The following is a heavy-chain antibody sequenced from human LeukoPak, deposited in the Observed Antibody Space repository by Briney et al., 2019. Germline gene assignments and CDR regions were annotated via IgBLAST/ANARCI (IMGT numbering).Heavy chain of an antibody. D-gene: IGHD5-18*01. CDR2: IYYGGDT. CDR3: ARAPRDTNSWYYFDY. V-gene: IGHV4-31*02. Sequence: KPSETLSLTCTVSGGSISSGDYYWSWIRQHPGKGLEWIGYIYYGGDTYYNPSLKSRVTISVDTSKNQFSLKLSSVTAADTAVYYCARAPRDTNSWYYFDYWGQGTLVSVSS. J-gene: IGHJ4*02. CDR1: GGSISSGDYY.